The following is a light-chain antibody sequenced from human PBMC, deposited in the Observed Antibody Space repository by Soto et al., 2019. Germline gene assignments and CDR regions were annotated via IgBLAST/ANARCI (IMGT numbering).Light chain of an antibody. CDR1: SSDVGSYNL. CDR3: CSYAGSSTPYV. Sequence: QSVLTQPASVSGSPGQSITISCTGTSSDVGSYNLVSWYQQHPSKAPKLMIYEVSKRPSGVSNRFSGSKSGNTASLTISGLQAEDEADYYCCSYAGSSTPYVFGTGTKLTVL. J-gene: IGLJ1*01. CDR2: EVS. V-gene: IGLV2-23*02.